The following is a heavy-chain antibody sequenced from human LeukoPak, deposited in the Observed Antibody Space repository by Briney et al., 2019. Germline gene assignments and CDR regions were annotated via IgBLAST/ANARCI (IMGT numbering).Heavy chain of an antibody. CDR3: ASGQRGGDIQH. Sequence: WASVKASCKASGGTFSSYAISWVRQAPGQGLEWMGGIIPIFGTANYAQKFQGRVTITTDESTSTAYMELSSLRSEDTAVYYCASGQRGGDIQHWGQGTLVTVSS. CDR1: GGTFSSYA. V-gene: IGHV1-69*05. J-gene: IGHJ1*01. D-gene: IGHD3-10*01. CDR2: IIPIFGTA.